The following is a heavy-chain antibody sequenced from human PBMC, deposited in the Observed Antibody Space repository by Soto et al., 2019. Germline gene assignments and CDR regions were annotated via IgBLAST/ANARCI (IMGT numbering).Heavy chain of an antibody. CDR2: ISSGGGNT. V-gene: IGHV3-23*01. J-gene: IGHJ4*02. Sequence: EVQLLESGGGLVQPGGSLRLSCAASGFIFNNYAMSWVRQAPGKGLEWVSAISSGGGNTYYSDSVRGRFTISRDNSNNTLYLHMTNLRVEDSALYYCAKDRRGDWGQGTRVTVSS. CDR3: AKDRRGD. D-gene: IGHD6-6*01. CDR1: GFIFNNYA.